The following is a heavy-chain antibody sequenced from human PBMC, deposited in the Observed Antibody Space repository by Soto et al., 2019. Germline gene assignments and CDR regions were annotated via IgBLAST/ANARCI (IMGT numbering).Heavy chain of an antibody. D-gene: IGHD1-1*01. CDR2: IYYSGST. V-gene: IGHV4-59*01. Sequence: PSETLSLTCTVSGGSISSYYWSWIRQPPGKGLEWIGYIYYSGSTNYNPSLKSRVTISVDTPKNQFSLKLSSVTAADTAVYYCARGRVILLVQPFDYWGQGTLVTVSS. CDR3: ARGRVILLVQPFDY. J-gene: IGHJ4*02. CDR1: GGSISSYY.